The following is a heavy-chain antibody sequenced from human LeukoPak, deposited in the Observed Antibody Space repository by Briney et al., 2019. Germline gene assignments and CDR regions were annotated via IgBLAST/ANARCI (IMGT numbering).Heavy chain of an antibody. V-gene: IGHV4-34*01. CDR2: INHGGST. Sequence: SETLALTCAVYGGSFSGYYWRWIRQPPGKGLEWIGEINHGGSTNYNPSIKSQVTISVHTSKNRFSLKLSSVTAADTAVYYCAGGLGSDCSITSCAPFDYWGQGTLVTVSS. J-gene: IGHJ4*02. CDR3: AGGLGSDCSITSCAPFDY. D-gene: IGHD2-2*01. CDR1: GGSFSGYY.